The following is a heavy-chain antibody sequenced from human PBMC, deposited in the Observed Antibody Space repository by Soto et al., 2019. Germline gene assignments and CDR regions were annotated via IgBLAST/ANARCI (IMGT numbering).Heavy chain of an antibody. Sequence: QVQLVQSGAEVKKPGASVKVSCKASGYTFTGYYMHWVRQAPGQGLEWMGWINPNSGGTNYAQKFQGWVTMTRDTSSSPPYMEPSRLSSDDTAVYYCAIEIGTPSDYDFWIGSMTKYYGMDVWGQGTTVTVSS. V-gene: IGHV1-2*04. CDR3: AIEIGTPSDYDFWIGSMTKYYGMDV. CDR1: GYTFTGYY. D-gene: IGHD3-3*01. CDR2: INPNSGGT. J-gene: IGHJ6*02.